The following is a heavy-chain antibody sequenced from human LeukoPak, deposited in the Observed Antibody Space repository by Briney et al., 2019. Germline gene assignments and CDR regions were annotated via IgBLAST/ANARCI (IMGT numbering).Heavy chain of an antibody. D-gene: IGHD6-13*01. Sequence: GRSLRLSCSASGFIFDDYGMHWVRQAPGKGLEWVSGMNWNSVIGYADSVKGRFTISRDNARNSLYLQMNSLRPEDTALYYCVEDAGSAGMAAAGADFWGQGTLVTVSS. CDR3: VEDAGSAGMAAAGADF. J-gene: IGHJ4*02. V-gene: IGHV3-9*01. CDR1: GFIFDDYG. CDR2: MNWNSVI.